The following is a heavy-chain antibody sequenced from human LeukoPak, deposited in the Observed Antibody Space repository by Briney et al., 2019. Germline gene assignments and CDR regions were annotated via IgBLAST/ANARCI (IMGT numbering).Heavy chain of an antibody. CDR1: GYIFTNYA. D-gene: IGHD2/OR15-2a*01. J-gene: IGHJ4*02. Sequence: GASVKVSCKPSGYIFTNYAMHWVRQAPGQRLEWMGWINAGNGKTKYSENLQGTVTFTRDADASTAYMDLSSLSSQDTAAYYCARGIGVSGRYYFDSWGQGTLVTVSS. CDR3: ARGIGVSGRYYFDS. V-gene: IGHV1-3*01. CDR2: INAGNGKT.